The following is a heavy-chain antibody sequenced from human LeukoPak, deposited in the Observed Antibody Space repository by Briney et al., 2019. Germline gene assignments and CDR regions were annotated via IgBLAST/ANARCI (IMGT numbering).Heavy chain of an antibody. CDR2: IWYDGSNK. D-gene: IGHD6-19*01. CDR1: GLTFSSYG. Sequence: PGRSLRLSCAASGLTFSSYGMHSVRQAPGRGLEWVAVIWYDGSNKYYAASVKGRFTISRDNSKDTLYLQMSSLRDEDTAVYYCAGVSESGWYYFDYWGQGTLVTVSS. J-gene: IGHJ4*02. V-gene: IGHV3-33*01. CDR3: AGVSESGWYYFDY.